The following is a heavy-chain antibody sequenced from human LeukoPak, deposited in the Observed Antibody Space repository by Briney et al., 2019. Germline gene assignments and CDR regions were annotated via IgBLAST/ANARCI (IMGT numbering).Heavy chain of an antibody. Sequence: SETLSLTCTVSGGSISSYSYYWGWIRQPPGKGLEWIGSIYYNGNTYYTPSLKSRVTISVDTSKNQFSLKLNSVTAADTAVYYCATRGGIGKYSSRHQPFDYWGQGTLVTVSS. CDR1: GGSISSYSYY. J-gene: IGHJ4*02. D-gene: IGHD6-13*01. CDR3: ATRGGIGKYSSRHQPFDY. CDR2: IYYNGNT. V-gene: IGHV4-39*01.